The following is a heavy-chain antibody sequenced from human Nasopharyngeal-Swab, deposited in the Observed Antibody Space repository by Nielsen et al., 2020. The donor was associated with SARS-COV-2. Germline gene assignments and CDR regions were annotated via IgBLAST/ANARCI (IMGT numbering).Heavy chain of an antibody. V-gene: IGHV3-15*01. CDR3: TTGGVGYYDSSGYYFGY. Sequence: GESLKISCAASGFTFSNAWMSWVRQAPGKGLEWVGRIKSKTDGGTTDYAAPVKGRFTISRDDSKHTLYLQMNSLKTEDTAVYYCTTGGVGYYDSSGYYFGYWGQGTLVTVSS. D-gene: IGHD3-22*01. CDR1: GFTFSNAW. J-gene: IGHJ4*02. CDR2: IKSKTDGGTT.